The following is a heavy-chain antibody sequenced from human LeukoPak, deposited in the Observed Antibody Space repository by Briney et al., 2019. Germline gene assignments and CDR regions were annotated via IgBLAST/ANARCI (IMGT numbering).Heavy chain of an antibody. CDR1: GGSFSGYY. CDR2: INHSGST. CDR3: AREVPQLRFRSGGYGY. J-gene: IGHJ4*02. D-gene: IGHD3-3*01. Sequence: PSETLSLTCAVYGGSFSGYYWSWIRQPPGQGLEWIGEINHSGSTNYNPSLKSRVTISVDTSKNQFSLKLSSVTAADTALYYCAREVPQLRFRSGGYGYWGQGTLVTVSS. V-gene: IGHV4-34*01.